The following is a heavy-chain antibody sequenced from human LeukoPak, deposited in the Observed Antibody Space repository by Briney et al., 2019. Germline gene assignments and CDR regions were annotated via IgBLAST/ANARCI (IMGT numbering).Heavy chain of an antibody. CDR1: GGSISTYY. D-gene: IGHD1-26*01. Sequence: SETLSLTCTVSGGSISTYYWNWMRQPPGKGLEGMGYLYKSGRNNYNPSLKSRLTISVDMSKNQLSLKLSSVTAADTAVYYCARGVTSPLDAFDIWGQGTMVTVSS. CDR2: LYKSGRN. CDR3: ARGVTSPLDAFDI. V-gene: IGHV4-59*01. J-gene: IGHJ3*02.